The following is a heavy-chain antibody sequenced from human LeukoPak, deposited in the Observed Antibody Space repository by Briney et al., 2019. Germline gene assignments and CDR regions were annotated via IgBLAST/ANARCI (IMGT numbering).Heavy chain of an antibody. D-gene: IGHD3-10*01. J-gene: IGHJ4*02. Sequence: GSLRLSCAASGFAFSSYAMSWVRQPPGKGLEWVSVISRRDDYTYYADSVKGRFTIPRDNSKNTLYLQMNTLRAEDTAVYYCANDYRSGSFHDFWGQGTLVTVSS. CDR2: ISRRDDYT. CDR3: ANDYRSGSFHDF. V-gene: IGHV3-23*01. CDR1: GFAFSSYA.